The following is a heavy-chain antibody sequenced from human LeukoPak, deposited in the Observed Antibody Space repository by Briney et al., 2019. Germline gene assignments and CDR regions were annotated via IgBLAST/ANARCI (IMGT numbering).Heavy chain of an antibody. V-gene: IGHV3-7*01. D-gene: IGHD2-2*01. J-gene: IGHJ4*02. CDR2: IKQDGSEK. CDR1: GFTFSSYW. Sequence: GGSLRLSCAASGFTFSSYWMSWVRQAPGKGLEWVANIKQDGSEKYYVDSVKGRFTISRDNAKNSLYLQMNSLRAEDTAVYYCASACSSAGCYSRGGYWGQGTLVTVSS. CDR3: ASACSSAGCYSRGGY.